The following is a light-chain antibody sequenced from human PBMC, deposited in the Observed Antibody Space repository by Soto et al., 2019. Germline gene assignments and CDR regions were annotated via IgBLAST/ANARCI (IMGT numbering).Light chain of an antibody. J-gene: IGKJ1*01. CDR2: DAS. Sequence: EVVLTQSPGTLSLSPGEGATLSCRASQIVTGDYLAWYQQKPGQAPRLLMYDASTRATGIPDRFSGSGSATDFPLIISRLEPEDFAVYSCQQSGVSLLTFGQGTKVEIK. V-gene: IGKV3-20*01. CDR3: QQSGVSLLT. CDR1: QIVTGDY.